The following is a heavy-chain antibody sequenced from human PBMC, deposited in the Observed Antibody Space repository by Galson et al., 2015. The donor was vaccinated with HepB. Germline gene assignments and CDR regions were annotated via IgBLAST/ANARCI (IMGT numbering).Heavy chain of an antibody. V-gene: IGHV1-8*02. Sequence: SCKASGYTFTAYYINWVRQATGQGLEWMGWMNPNSGNTGYAQKFQGRVTMTRNTSISTAYMELSSLRSEDTAVYYCARGGYYYDSSGYRRDAFDIWGQGTMVTVSS. CDR2: MNPNSGNT. CDR1: GYTFTAYY. J-gene: IGHJ3*02. CDR3: ARGGYYYDSSGYRRDAFDI. D-gene: IGHD3-22*01.